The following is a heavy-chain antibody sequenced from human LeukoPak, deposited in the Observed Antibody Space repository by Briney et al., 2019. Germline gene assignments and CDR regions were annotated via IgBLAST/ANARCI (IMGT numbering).Heavy chain of an antibody. D-gene: IGHD3-22*01. J-gene: IGHJ4*02. CDR3: ARQDYYYGSGSFDY. CDR1: GYSISSGYY. CDR2: IYHSGST. V-gene: IGHV4-38-2*01. Sequence: PSETLSLTCAVSGYSISSGYYWGWIRQPPGKGLEWIGSIYHSGSTYYNPSLKSRVTISVDTSKNQFSLKLSSVTAADTAVYYCARQDYYYGSGSFDYWGQGTLVTVSS.